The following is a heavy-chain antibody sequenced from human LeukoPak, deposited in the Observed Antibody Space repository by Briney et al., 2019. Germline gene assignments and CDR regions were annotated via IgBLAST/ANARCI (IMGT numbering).Heavy chain of an antibody. CDR3: AKAPATGEGYYFYYMDV. Sequence: PGGSLRLSCAASGFASGFTFSNCARSRPGQAPGKGPDWVVGVNGPCATAYYADSVRGRFTIARDNSINTLDLQMISLGADDTAVYFCAKAPATGEGYYFYYMDVWGKGTTVTVSS. CDR2: VNGPCATA. CDR1: GFTFSNCA. D-gene: IGHD7-27*01. J-gene: IGHJ6*03. V-gene: IGHV3-23*01.